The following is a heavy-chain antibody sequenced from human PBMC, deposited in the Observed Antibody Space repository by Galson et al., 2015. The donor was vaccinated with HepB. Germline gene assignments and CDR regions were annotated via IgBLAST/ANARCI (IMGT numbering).Heavy chain of an antibody. Sequence: ETLSLTCAVYGGSFSGYYWSWIRQPPGKGLEWIGEINHSGSTNYNPSLKSRVTISVDTSKNQFSLKLSSVTAADTAVYYCARGRNYYYGSGSYYFWGQGTLVTVSS. CDR3: ARGRNYYYGSGSYYF. D-gene: IGHD3-10*01. V-gene: IGHV4-34*01. CDR1: GGSFSGYY. CDR2: INHSGST. J-gene: IGHJ4*02.